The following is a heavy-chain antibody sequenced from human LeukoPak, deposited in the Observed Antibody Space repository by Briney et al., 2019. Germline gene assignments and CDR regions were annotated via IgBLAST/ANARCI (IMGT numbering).Heavy chain of an antibody. Sequence: PGGSLRLSCLTSGFTLSTYAMSWVRQAPGKGLEWVSGISGSGSSTNYVDSVKGRFTVSRDNSKNTLYLQMDSLRAEDTAVYYCAKDRAYSGSYNIDYWGQGTLVTVSS. CDR2: ISGSGSST. D-gene: IGHD1-26*01. CDR3: AKDRAYSGSYNIDY. CDR1: GFTLSTYA. J-gene: IGHJ4*02. V-gene: IGHV3-23*01.